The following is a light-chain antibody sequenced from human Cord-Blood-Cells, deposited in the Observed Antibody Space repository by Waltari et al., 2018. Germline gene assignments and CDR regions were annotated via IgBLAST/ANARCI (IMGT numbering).Light chain of an antibody. CDR3: SSYTSSSTLYV. CDR2: EVS. J-gene: IGLJ1*01. Sequence: DVGGYNYVSWYQQHPGKAPKLMLYEVSNRPSGVSNRFSGSKSGNTASLTISVLQAEDEADYYCSSYTSSSTLYVFGTGTKVTVL. CDR1: DVGGYNY. V-gene: IGLV2-14*01.